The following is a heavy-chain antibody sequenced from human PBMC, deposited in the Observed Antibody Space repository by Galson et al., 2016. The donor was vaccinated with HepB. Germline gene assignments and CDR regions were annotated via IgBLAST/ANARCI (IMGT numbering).Heavy chain of an antibody. Sequence: SVKVSCKASGGTFSSYAISWVRQAPGQGLEWMGGIIPIYGTTNFAQKFQGRVTITADDSMTPTYMELISLRTDDPAVYYCARDLALYCSSTSTNCYRGFDPWGQGTLVTVSS. CDR1: GGTFSSYA. V-gene: IGHV1-69*13. CDR3: ARDLALYCSSTSTNCYRGFDP. CDR2: IIPIYGTT. D-gene: IGHD2-2*01. J-gene: IGHJ5*02.